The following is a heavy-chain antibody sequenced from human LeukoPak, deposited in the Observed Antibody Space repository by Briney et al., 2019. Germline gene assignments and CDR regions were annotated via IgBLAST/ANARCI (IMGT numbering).Heavy chain of an antibody. CDR2: ISADGGST. CDR3: AKESGKFDY. J-gene: IGHJ4*02. Sequence: PGGSLRLSCVASGLNFDDSAMHWVRQAPGKGLEWVSLISADGGSTFSADSVKGRFSISRDNSKNSLYLQMNCLRSEDTAMYYCAKESGKFDYWGQGTLVAVSS. V-gene: IGHV3-43*02. CDR1: GLNFDDSA.